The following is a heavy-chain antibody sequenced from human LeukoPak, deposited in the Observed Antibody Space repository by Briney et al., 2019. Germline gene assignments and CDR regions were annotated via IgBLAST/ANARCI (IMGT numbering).Heavy chain of an antibody. V-gene: IGHV3-48*01. CDR3: ARDRRMVATLFDY. CDR2: ISSSSTI. Sequence: GGSLRLSCAASGFTFSSYSMNWVRQAPGKGLEWVSYISSSSTIYYADSVKGRFTISRDNAKNSLYLQMNSLRAEDTAVYYCARDRRMVATLFDYWGQGTLVTVSS. CDR1: GFTFSSYS. J-gene: IGHJ4*02. D-gene: IGHD5-12*01.